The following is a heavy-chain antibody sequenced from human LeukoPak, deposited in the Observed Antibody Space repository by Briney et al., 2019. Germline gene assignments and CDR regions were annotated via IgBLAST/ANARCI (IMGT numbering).Heavy chain of an antibody. J-gene: IGHJ4*02. CDR3: ARVESGSCSNTRCRNIDY. Sequence: GGSLRLSCAASGFTFRNYWLHWVRQAPGKGLVWVSRINIDGTDTSYAVSVRGRFTISRDNAKNTLYLQMSSLRAEDTAVYYCARVESGSCSNTRCRNIDYWGQGTLVTVSS. CDR1: GFTFRNYW. V-gene: IGHV3-74*01. CDR2: INIDGTDT. D-gene: IGHD2-2*01.